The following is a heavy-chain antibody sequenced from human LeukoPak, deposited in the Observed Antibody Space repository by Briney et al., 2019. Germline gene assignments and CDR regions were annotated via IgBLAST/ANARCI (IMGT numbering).Heavy chain of an antibody. CDR1: GFTVSINY. CDR2: IYSGGST. D-gene: IGHD4-17*01. J-gene: IGHJ4*02. Sequence: GGSLRLSCAPSGFTVSINYMSWVCHPPGKGLEWVSVIYSGGSTYYPDPVKARFTISRDNPKNTLYLQMNSLRAEDTAVYYCGREKDTVFDYWGQGTLVTVSS. CDR3: GREKDTVFDY. V-gene: IGHV3-66*02.